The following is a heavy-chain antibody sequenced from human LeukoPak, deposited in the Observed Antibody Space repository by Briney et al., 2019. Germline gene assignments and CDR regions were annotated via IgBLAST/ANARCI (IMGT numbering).Heavy chain of an antibody. CDR1: GGTFSSYA. D-gene: IGHD3-3*01. Sequence: ASVKVSCKASGGTFSSYAISWVRQAPGQGLEWMGGIIPIFGTANYAQQFQGRVTITADKSTSTAYMELSSLRSEDTAVYYCAPPQYYDFWSGYGPLDYYYYYMDVWGKGTTVTVSS. CDR3: APPQYYDFWSGYGPLDYYYYYMDV. V-gene: IGHV1-69*06. CDR2: IIPIFGTA. J-gene: IGHJ6*03.